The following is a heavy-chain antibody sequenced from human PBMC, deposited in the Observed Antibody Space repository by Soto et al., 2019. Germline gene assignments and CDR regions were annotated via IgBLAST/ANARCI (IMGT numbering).Heavy chain of an antibody. J-gene: IGHJ6*02. D-gene: IGHD3-10*01. CDR3: TGITSFRGMDV. CDR1: GDSISSNRAA. Sequence: SKTLALTCAISGDSISSNRAAWNWIRHSPSRGLEWLGRTYYRSKWNNDYALSVKSRITINPDTPKNQFSLHLYSVTPEDTAVYYCTGITSFRGMDVWGQGNSVTVS. V-gene: IGHV6-1*01. CDR2: TYYRSKWNN.